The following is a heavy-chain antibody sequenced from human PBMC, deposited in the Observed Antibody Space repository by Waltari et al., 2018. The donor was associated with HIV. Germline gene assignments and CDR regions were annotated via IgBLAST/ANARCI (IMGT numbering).Heavy chain of an antibody. CDR1: GFSPTSFC. CDR3: ARGLSYFDGKPLPWYFDV. Sequence: EEQLLQSGGKFVQTGESLRLSCGASGFSPTSFCVHWGRQDPGKGLELVSYMGTTATARFYADSVRARFTVFADKAKQSVYLQISNLQDEDSAMYYCARGLSYFDGKPLPWYFDVWGRGSRVIVAS. V-gene: IGHV3-48*02. CDR2: MGTTATAR. J-gene: IGHJ2*01. D-gene: IGHD3-10*01.